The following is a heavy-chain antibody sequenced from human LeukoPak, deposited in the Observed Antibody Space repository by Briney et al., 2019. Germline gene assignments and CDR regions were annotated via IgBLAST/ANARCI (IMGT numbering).Heavy chain of an antibody. CDR2: INHSGST. Sequence: PSETLSLTCAVYGGSFSVYYWSWIRQPPGKGLEWIGEINHSGSTNYNPSLKSLVTISVDTTKNQLYLKLSSVTAADTAVYYCASLEWLPYYFDYWGQGTLVTVSS. J-gene: IGHJ4*02. CDR3: ASLEWLPYYFDY. V-gene: IGHV4-34*01. D-gene: IGHD3-3*01. CDR1: GGSFSVYY.